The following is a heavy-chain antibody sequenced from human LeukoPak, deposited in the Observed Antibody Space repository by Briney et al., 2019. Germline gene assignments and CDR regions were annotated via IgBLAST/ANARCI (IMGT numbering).Heavy chain of an antibody. CDR2: IYYSGST. CDR3: ARIEYYYYYMDV. Sequence: SETLSLTCTVSGGSISSSSHYWGWIRQPPGKGLEWIGSIYYSGSTYDNPSLKSRVTISVDTSKNQISLKLTSVTAADTAVYYCARIEYYYYYMDVWGKGTTVTVSS. V-gene: IGHV4-39*01. CDR1: GGSISSSSHY. J-gene: IGHJ6*03.